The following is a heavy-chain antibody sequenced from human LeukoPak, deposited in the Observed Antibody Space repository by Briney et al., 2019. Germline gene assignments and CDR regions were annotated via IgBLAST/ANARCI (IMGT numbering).Heavy chain of an antibody. CDR2: ISSSGSTI. Sequence: GGSLRLSCAASGFTFSDYYMRWIRQAPGKGLEWVSDISSSGSTIYYADSVKGRFTISRDNAKNSLYLQMNSLRAEDTAVYYRASPYDILTGFRALYAFEIWGQGTMDTVSS. CDR3: ASPYDILTGFRALYAFEI. CDR1: GFTFSDYY. J-gene: IGHJ3*02. V-gene: IGHV3-11*01. D-gene: IGHD3-9*01.